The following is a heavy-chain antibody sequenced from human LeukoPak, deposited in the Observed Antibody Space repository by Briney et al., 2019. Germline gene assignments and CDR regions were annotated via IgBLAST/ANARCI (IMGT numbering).Heavy chain of an antibody. Sequence: PSQTLSLTCTVSGGSISSGSYYWSWIRQPAGKGLEWIGRIYTSGSTNYNPSLKSRVTISVDTSKNQSSLKLSSVTAADTAVYYCARDLGIAVAGVNAFDIWGQGTMVTVSS. CDR1: GGSISSGSYY. D-gene: IGHD6-19*01. J-gene: IGHJ3*02. CDR2: IYTSGST. V-gene: IGHV4-61*02. CDR3: ARDLGIAVAGVNAFDI.